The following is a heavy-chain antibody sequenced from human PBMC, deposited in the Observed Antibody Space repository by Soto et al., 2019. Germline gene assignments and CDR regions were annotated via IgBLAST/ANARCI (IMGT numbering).Heavy chain of an antibody. Sequence: EVQLLESGGGLVQPGGSLRLSCAASGFTFSSYAMRWVRQAPVKGLEWVSAISGSGGSTYYADSVKGRFTISRDNSKNTLYLQMTSLRAEDTAVYYCARRGSGSYYDYWGQGTPVTVSS. CDR1: GFTFSSYA. CDR3: ARRGSGSYYDY. D-gene: IGHD1-26*01. CDR2: ISGSGGST. V-gene: IGHV3-23*01. J-gene: IGHJ4*02.